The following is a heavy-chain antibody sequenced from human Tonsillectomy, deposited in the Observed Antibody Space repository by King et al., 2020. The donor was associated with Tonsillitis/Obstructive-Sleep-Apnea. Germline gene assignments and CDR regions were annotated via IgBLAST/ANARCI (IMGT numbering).Heavy chain of an antibody. J-gene: IGHJ4*02. CDR2: IWHDGSNK. CDR1: GFTFSSSG. V-gene: IGHV3-33*01. Sequence: VQLVESGGGVVQPGRSLRLSCAASGFTFSSSGMHWVRQAPGKGLEWVAVIWHDGSNKYYADSVKGRFTISRDNSKNTLYLQVNSLRDEDTAVYYCARVGYSSGWYYLDYWGQGTQVTVSS. D-gene: IGHD6-19*01. CDR3: ARVGYSSGWYYLDY.